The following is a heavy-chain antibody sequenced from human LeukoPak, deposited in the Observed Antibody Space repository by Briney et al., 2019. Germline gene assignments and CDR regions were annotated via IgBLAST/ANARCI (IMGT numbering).Heavy chain of an antibody. V-gene: IGHV4-30-2*01. D-gene: IGHD2-15*01. Sequence: PSETLSLTCAVSGGSINSGTYSWGWIRQPPGKGLEWIGEINHSGSTNYNPSLKSRATISVDTSKKQFSLKLSSVTAADTAVYYCARDYCSGGSCYFDYWGQGTLVTVSS. CDR3: ARDYCSGGSCYFDY. CDR1: GGSINSGTYS. J-gene: IGHJ4*02. CDR2: INHSGST.